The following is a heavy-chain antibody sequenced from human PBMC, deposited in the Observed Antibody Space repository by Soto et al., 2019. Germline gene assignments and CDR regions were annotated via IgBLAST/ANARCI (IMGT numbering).Heavy chain of an antibody. J-gene: IGHJ6*02. V-gene: IGHV3-21*01. CDR1: GFTFRTYS. D-gene: IGHD3-22*01. Sequence: EVQLVESGGGLVKPGGSLRLSCAASGFTFRTYSMKWVRQAPEKGLEWVSSISSSSSYIYYADSVKGRFTISRDNAKNSLYLQMNSLRGEDTAVYYCARYDSSGYYWPYYFYGMDVWGQGTTVTVSS. CDR3: ARYDSSGYYWPYYFYGMDV. CDR2: ISSSSSYI.